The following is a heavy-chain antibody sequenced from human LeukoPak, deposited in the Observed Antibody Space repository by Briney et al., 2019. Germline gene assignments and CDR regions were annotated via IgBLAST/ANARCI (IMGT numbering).Heavy chain of an antibody. V-gene: IGHV1-18*01. J-gene: IGHJ3*02. Sequence: ASVKVSCKASGYTFTNYGITWVRQPPGQGLEWVGWICTYNGYTNYAEKVLDRVTMTTDTSTNTAYMELRRLRSDDTAVYFRAKDLGEGWRRWTAAFDIWGQEPMVTVSS. CDR2: ICTYNGYT. CDR1: GYTFTNYG. D-gene: IGHD3-16*01. CDR3: AKDLGEGWRRWTAAFDI.